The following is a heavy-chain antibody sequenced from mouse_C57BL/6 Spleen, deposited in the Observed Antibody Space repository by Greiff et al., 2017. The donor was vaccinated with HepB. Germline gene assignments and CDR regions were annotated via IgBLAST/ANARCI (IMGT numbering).Heavy chain of an antibody. Sequence: EVQGVESGGGLVKPGGSLKLSCAASGFTFSDYGMHWVRQAPEKGLEWVAYISSGSSTIYYADTVKGRYTISRDNAKNTLFLQMTSLRSEDTAMYYCAREGYYDYYAMDYWGQGTSVTVSS. CDR1: GFTFSDYG. D-gene: IGHD2-3*01. V-gene: IGHV5-17*01. CDR3: AREGYYDYYAMDY. CDR2: ISSGSSTI. J-gene: IGHJ4*01.